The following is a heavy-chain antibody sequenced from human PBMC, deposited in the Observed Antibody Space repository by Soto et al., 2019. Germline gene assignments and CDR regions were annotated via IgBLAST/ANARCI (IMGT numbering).Heavy chain of an antibody. CDR1: DGSISNYH. V-gene: IGHV4-59*01. CDR3: ARLKLADTGDYGEFDY. J-gene: IGHJ4*02. D-gene: IGHD3-9*01. CDR2: VHHSGKI. Sequence: QVQLQESGPGLVKPSETLSLTCTVSDGSISNYHWAWIRQPPGKGLDWIGYVHHSGKITYNPSLKNRVTISMDMSKNVFSLKLDSATAADTAVYYCARLKLADTGDYGEFDYWGQGALVAVSS.